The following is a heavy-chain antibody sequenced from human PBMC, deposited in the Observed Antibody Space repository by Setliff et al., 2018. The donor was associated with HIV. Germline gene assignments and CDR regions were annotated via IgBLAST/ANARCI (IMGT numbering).Heavy chain of an antibody. J-gene: IGHJ6*03. V-gene: IGHV4-61*09. Sequence: PSETLSLTCTVSGGSISSGPYYWSWIRQPAGKGLEWIGHIYTTGSTNYNPSLRSGVTMSVDTSKNQFSLKLSSVTAADTAIYYCARTSKDIVEVSDANHYHHMDVWGRGTTVTVSS. CDR3: ARTSKDIVEVSDANHYHHMDV. D-gene: IGHD2-2*01. CDR2: IYTTGST. CDR1: GGSISSGPYY.